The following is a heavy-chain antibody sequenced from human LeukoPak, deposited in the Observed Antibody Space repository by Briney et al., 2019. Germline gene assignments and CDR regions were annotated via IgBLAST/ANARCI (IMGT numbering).Heavy chain of an antibody. Sequence: GGSLRLSCAASGFTFRTYGMNWVRQAPGKGLEWVSSISSSSYIYYADSVKGRFTISRDNANKSLNLQMNSLRAEDTAVYYCARHGSWSFDYWGQGTLVTVSA. V-gene: IGHV3-21*04. CDR1: GFTFRTYG. D-gene: IGHD6-13*01. CDR2: ISSSSYI. CDR3: ARHGSWSFDY. J-gene: IGHJ4*02.